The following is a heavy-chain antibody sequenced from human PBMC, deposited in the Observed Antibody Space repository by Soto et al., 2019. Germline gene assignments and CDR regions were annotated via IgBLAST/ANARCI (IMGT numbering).Heavy chain of an antibody. V-gene: IGHV4-59*13. J-gene: IGHJ5*02. Sequence: SETLSLTCSVSGVSMSGFYWSWIRQSPGQGLESMGYIYYSGRTTYNPSLRSRVSISADMSKNQFFLNLTSVTAADTAVYFCATGGTSFGGVRNDRFAPRAPGTLVTVSS. CDR2: IYYSGRT. D-gene: IGHD3-3*01. CDR1: GVSMSGFY. CDR3: ATGGTSFGGVRNDRFAP.